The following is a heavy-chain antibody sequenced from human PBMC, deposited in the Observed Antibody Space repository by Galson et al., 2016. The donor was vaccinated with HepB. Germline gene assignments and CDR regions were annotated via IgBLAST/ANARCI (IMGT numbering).Heavy chain of an antibody. V-gene: IGHV6-1*01. J-gene: IGHJ4*02. Sequence: CAISGDSVSSESATWNWIRQSPSRGLEWLGRTYYRSKWYNNYALSVKSRITINPDTSKNQFSLQLNSVTPEDTAGYYCSRDRAPWDGQNTGDFDYWGQGILVTVSS. CDR2: TYYRSKWYN. D-gene: IGHD1-26*01. CDR3: SRDRAPWDGQNTGDFDY. CDR1: GDSVSSESAT.